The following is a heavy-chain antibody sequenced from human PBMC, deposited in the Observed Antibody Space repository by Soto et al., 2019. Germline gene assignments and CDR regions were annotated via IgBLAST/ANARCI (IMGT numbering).Heavy chain of an antibody. Sequence: GGSLSLSCVASGFTFSNYGMHWVRQAPGKGLEWVSTISGSGALTFYSDSVKGRFTISSDNSKNTLYLQMTSLRAEDTAIFYCAKDSGLYHHASGYYGFFDYWGQGTPVTVSS. V-gene: IGHV3-23*01. D-gene: IGHD3-22*01. J-gene: IGHJ4*02. CDR3: AKDSGLYHHASGYYGFFDY. CDR1: GFTFSNYG. CDR2: ISGSGALT.